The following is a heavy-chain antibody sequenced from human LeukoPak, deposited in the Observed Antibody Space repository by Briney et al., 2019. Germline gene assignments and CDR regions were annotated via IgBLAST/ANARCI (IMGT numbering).Heavy chain of an antibody. CDR3: ARDSRSVVVAAKPPNWFDP. J-gene: IGHJ5*02. CDR1: GYTFTSYG. CDR2: MSAYNGNT. D-gene: IGHD2-15*01. Sequence: ASVKVSCKASGYTFTSYGISWVRQAPGQGLEWMGWMSAYNGNTNYAQKLQGRVTMTTDTSTSTAYMELRSLRSDDTAVYYCARDSRSVVVAAKPPNWFDPWGQGTLVTVSS. V-gene: IGHV1-18*01.